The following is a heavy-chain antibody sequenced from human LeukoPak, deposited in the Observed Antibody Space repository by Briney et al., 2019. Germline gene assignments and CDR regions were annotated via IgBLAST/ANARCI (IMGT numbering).Heavy chain of an antibody. V-gene: IGHV3-30*02. CDR1: GFTFSSYG. Sequence: GGSLRLSCVASGFTFSSYGMHWVRQAPGKGLEWVTFIRNDGSNIYYADSVKGRFTISRDNAKNSLYLQMNSLRADDTAVYYCARDRLHYGEYEKTLDYWGQGTLVTVSS. CDR3: ARDRLHYGEYEKTLDY. D-gene: IGHD4-17*01. J-gene: IGHJ4*02. CDR2: IRNDGSNI.